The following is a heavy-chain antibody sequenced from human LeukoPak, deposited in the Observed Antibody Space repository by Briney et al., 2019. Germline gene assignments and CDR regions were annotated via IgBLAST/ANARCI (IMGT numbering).Heavy chain of an antibody. CDR1: GYTFTGYY. Sequence: ASVKVSCKASGYTFTGYYMHWVRQAPGQGLEWMGWINPNSGGTNYAKQFQGRVTMTRDTSISTAYMELSRLRSDDTAVYYCAIHRFLEWLLGGSCFDYWGQGTLVTVSS. V-gene: IGHV1-2*02. J-gene: IGHJ4*02. CDR3: AIHRFLEWLLGGSCFDY. D-gene: IGHD3-3*01. CDR2: INPNSGGT.